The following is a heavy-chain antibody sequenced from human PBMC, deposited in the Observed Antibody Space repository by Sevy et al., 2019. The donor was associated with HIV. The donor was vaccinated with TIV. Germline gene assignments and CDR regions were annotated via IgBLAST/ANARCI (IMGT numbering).Heavy chain of an antibody. Sequence: GGSLRLSCAASRFTFSSYAMHWVRQAPGKGLEWVAVISYDGSNKYYADSVKGRFTISRDNSKNTLYLQMNSLRAEDTAVYYCAGGYDSSGYPAYEIDYWGQGTLVTVSS. CDR3: AGGYDSSGYPAYEIDY. V-gene: IGHV3-30-3*01. J-gene: IGHJ4*02. CDR1: RFTFSSYA. CDR2: ISYDGSNK. D-gene: IGHD3-22*01.